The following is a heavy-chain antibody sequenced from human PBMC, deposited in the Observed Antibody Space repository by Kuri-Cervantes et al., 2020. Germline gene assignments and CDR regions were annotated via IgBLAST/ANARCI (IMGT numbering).Heavy chain of an antibody. Sequence: GSLRLSCAVYGGSFSDYYWSWIRQPPGKGLEWIGEINHSGSTNYNLSLKSRVTISVDTPKNQFSLKLSSVTAADTAVYYCASQVATILDWFDPWGQGTLVTVSS. J-gene: IGHJ5*02. D-gene: IGHD5-12*01. CDR3: ASQVATILDWFDP. CDR2: INHSGST. CDR1: GGSFSDYY. V-gene: IGHV4-34*01.